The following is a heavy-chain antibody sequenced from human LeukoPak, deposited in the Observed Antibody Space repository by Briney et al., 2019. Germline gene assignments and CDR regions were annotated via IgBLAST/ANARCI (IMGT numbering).Heavy chain of an antibody. CDR2: IYPGDSDT. J-gene: IGHJ4*02. CDR3: ASMYGSGSYYRYYFDY. Sequence: GESLKISCKGSGYRFTSYWIGWVRQMPGKGLEWMGIIYPGDSDTRYSPSFQGQVTISADKSISTAYLQWSSLKASDTAMYSCASMYGSGSYYRYYFDYWGQGTLVTVSS. D-gene: IGHD3-10*01. CDR1: GYRFTSYW. V-gene: IGHV5-51*01.